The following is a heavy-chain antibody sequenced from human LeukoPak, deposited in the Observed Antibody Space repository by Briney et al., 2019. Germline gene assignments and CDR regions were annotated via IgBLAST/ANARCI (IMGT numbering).Heavy chain of an antibody. Sequence: PGGSLRLSCAASGFTFSGYWMSWVRQAPGKGPEWVANIKQDGSEKYYVDSVKGRFTISRDSAKNSLFLQMNSLRAEDTAVYYCARENTVRDYWGQGTVVTVSS. CDR3: ARENTVRDY. J-gene: IGHJ4*02. V-gene: IGHV3-7*01. CDR1: GFTFSGYW. CDR2: IKQDGSEK. D-gene: IGHD4-17*01.